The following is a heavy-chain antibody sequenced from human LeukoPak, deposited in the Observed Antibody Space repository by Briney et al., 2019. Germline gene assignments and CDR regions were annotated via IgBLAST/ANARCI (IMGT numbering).Heavy chain of an antibody. J-gene: IGHJ4*02. D-gene: IGHD3-22*01. V-gene: IGHV3-64*01. Sequence: GGSLRLSCAASGFTFSSYWMHWVRQAPGKGLEYVSAISSNGGSTYYANSVKGRFTISRDNSKNTLYLQMGSLRAEDMAVYYCARSKSGYYLGPVDYWGQGTLVTVSS. CDR1: GFTFSSYW. CDR2: ISSNGGST. CDR3: ARSKSGYYLGPVDY.